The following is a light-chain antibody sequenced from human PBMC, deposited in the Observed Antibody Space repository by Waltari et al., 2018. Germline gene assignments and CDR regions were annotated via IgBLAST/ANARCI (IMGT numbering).Light chain of an antibody. CDR1: ESISSW. CDR3: QQYNSYSGGT. Sequence: DIQMTQSPSTLYPSVGDRVNITCRASESISSWLAWYQQKPGKAPKVLIYSASSLQSGVPSRFSGSGSGTEFTLTISSLQPDDFATYYCQQYNSYSGGTFGPGTKVDIK. V-gene: IGKV1-5*03. J-gene: IGKJ3*01. CDR2: SAS.